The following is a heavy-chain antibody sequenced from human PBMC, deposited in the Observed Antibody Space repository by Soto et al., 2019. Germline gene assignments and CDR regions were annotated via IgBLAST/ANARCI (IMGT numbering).Heavy chain of an antibody. Sequence: PSETLSLTCTVSGGSIDSGGYYWSWIRQHPGKGLEWIGYIYYSGSTYYNPSLKSRVTISLDTSKNQFSLQLSSVTAADTAVYYCARGCNWGQDHYDYWGQGTLVTVSS. CDR2: IYYSGST. CDR1: GGSIDSGGYY. V-gene: IGHV4-31*03. J-gene: IGHJ4*02. D-gene: IGHD7-27*01. CDR3: ARGCNWGQDHYDY.